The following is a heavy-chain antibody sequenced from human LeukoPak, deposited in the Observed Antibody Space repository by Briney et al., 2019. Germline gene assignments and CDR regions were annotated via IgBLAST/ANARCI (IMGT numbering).Heavy chain of an antibody. V-gene: IGHV3-48*01. CDR2: ISSSSSTI. CDR1: GFTFSSYS. Sequence: GGSLRLSCAASGFTFSSYSMNWVRQAPGKGLERVSYISSSSSTIYYADSVKGRFTISRDNAKNSLYLQMNSLRAEDTAVYYCARVWYSSSGPFDYWGQGTLVTVSS. D-gene: IGHD6-6*01. J-gene: IGHJ4*02. CDR3: ARVWYSSSGPFDY.